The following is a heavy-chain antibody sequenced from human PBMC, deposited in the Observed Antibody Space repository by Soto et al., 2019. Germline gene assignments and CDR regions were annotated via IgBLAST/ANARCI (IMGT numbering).Heavy chain of an antibody. J-gene: IGHJ4*02. V-gene: IGHV1-46*01. CDR2: ISPFGGST. Sequence: QIQLLQSGAEVKKPGASVKVSCKASGYTFTSDHIHWVRQAPGQGLEWMGMISPFGGSTRYAQKFQGRVTMTRDTSTSTAYMELSSMTYEDTAVYYWARERPRRYFDYWGQGTLVTVSS. CDR3: ARERPRRYFDY. CDR1: GYTFTSDH.